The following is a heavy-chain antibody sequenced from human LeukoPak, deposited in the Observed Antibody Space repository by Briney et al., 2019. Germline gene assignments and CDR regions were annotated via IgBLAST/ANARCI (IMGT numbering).Heavy chain of an antibody. D-gene: IGHD2-2*02. CDR1: GFTFSSYA. V-gene: IGHV3-30-3*01. CDR3: AREYCSSTSCYTTEGNYMDV. J-gene: IGHJ6*03. Sequence: GGSLRLSCAASGFTFSSYAMHWVRQAPGKGLEWVAVISYDGSNKYYADSVKGRFTISRDNAKNSLYLQMNSLRAEDTAVYYCAREYCSSTSCYTTEGNYMDVWGKGTTVTVSS. CDR2: ISYDGSNK.